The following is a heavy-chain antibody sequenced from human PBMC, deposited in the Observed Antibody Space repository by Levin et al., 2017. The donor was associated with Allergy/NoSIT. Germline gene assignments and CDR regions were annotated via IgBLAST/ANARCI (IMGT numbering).Heavy chain of an antibody. V-gene: IGHV3-15*01. D-gene: IGHD2-2*01. CDR3: TTDPPPAAMDYYYYYYMDV. Sequence: GGSLRLSCAASGFTFSNAWMSWVRQAPGKGLEWVGRIKSKTDGGTTDYAAPVKGRFTISRDDSKNTLYLQMNSLKTEDTAVYYCTTDPPPAAMDYYYYYYMDVWGKGTTVTVSS. CDR2: IKSKTDGGTT. CDR1: GFTFSNAW. J-gene: IGHJ6*03.